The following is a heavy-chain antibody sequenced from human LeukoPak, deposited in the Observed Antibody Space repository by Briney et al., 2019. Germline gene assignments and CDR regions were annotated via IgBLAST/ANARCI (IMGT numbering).Heavy chain of an antibody. Sequence: ASVKVSCKASGYTFTSYAMNWVRQAPGQGLEWMGWINTNTGNPTYAQGFTGRFVFSLDTSVSTAYLQISSLKSEDTAVYYCARHREGQVGAITSFLDSWGQGTLVTVSS. J-gene: IGHJ4*02. CDR2: INTNTGNP. CDR1: GYTFTSYA. V-gene: IGHV7-4-1*02. CDR3: ARHREGQVGAITSFLDS. D-gene: IGHD1-26*01.